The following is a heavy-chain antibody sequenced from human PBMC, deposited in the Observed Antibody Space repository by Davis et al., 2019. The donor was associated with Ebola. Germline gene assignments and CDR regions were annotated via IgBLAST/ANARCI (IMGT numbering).Heavy chain of an antibody. CDR2: LSYDGSHT. Sequence: GESLKISCTAFGFSFGTYGMHWVRQAPGKGLEWVQNLSYDGSHTSSIDSVKGRFTISRDNAKNALYLEMNSLRREDTALYYCVKDTYTTGWLNCFDHWGQGTLVTVSS. CDR3: VKDTYTTGWLNCFDH. D-gene: IGHD6-19*01. J-gene: IGHJ4*02. CDR1: GFSFGTYG. V-gene: IGHV3-30*18.